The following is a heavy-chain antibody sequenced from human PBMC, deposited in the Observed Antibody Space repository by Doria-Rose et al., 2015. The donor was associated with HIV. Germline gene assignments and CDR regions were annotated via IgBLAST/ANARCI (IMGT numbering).Heavy chain of an antibody. J-gene: IGHJ4*02. D-gene: IGHD6-13*01. Sequence: GSGPVLVKPTETLTLTCTVSGVSLSSPGMGGSWIRQPPGKALEWLANIFSDDERSYKTSLKSRLTISRGTSKSQVVLTMTDMDPVDTATYYCARIKSSRWYHKYYFDFWGQGTLVIVSA. V-gene: IGHV2-26*01. CDR1: GVSLSSPGMG. CDR3: ARIKSSRWYHKYYFDF. CDR2: IFSDDER.